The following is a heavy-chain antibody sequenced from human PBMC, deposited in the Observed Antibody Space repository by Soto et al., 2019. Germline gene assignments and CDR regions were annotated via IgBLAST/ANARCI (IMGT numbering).Heavy chain of an antibody. J-gene: IGHJ6*02. Sequence: GESLKISCKGSGYSFTSYWIGWVRQMPGKGLEWMGIIYPGDSDTRYSPSFQGQVTISADKSISTAYLQWSSLKASDTAMYYRATSRGITMVRGVIIKGRYYYYGMDVWGQGTTVTVSS. CDR3: ATSRGITMVRGVIIKGRYYYYGMDV. CDR2: IYPGDSDT. V-gene: IGHV5-51*01. D-gene: IGHD3-10*01. CDR1: GYSFTSYW.